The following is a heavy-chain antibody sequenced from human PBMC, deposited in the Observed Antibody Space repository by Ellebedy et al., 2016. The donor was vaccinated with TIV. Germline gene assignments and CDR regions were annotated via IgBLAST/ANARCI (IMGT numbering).Heavy chain of an antibody. D-gene: IGHD4-17*01. V-gene: IGHV4-39*07. CDR3: VRTNGDSLIFRFFDL. CDR1: GGSISTSNFY. Sequence: MPSETLSLTCTVSGGSISTSNFYWGWIRQPPGKGLEWIVSIYYSGSTYYNPSLKSRVTISVDTSKNQFSLKLSSVTATDTAVYYCVRTNGDSLIFRFFDLWGRGTLVTVSS. J-gene: IGHJ2*01. CDR2: IYYSGST.